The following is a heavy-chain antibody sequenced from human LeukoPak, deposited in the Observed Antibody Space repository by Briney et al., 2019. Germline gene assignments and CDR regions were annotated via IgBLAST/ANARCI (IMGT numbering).Heavy chain of an antibody. CDR2: IRYDGSNK. CDR3: AKDRSSVYCSSTSCYLY. D-gene: IGHD2-2*01. Sequence: PGGSLRLSCAASGFTFSSYGMHWVRQAPGKGLGWVAFIRYDGSNKYYADSVKGRFTISRDNSKNTLYLQMNSMRAEDTAVYYCAKDRSSVYCSSTSCYLYWGQGTLVTVSS. J-gene: IGHJ4*02. CDR1: GFTFSSYG. V-gene: IGHV3-30*02.